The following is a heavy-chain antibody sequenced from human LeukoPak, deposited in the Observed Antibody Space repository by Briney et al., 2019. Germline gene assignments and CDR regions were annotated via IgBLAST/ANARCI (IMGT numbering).Heavy chain of an antibody. CDR1: GGSISSYY. V-gene: IGHV4-59*12. CDR2: IHYTGST. J-gene: IGHJ4*02. CDR3: ASTYCSSTSCYFFFDY. D-gene: IGHD2-2*01. Sequence: SETLSLTCSVSGGSISSYYWGWIRQPPGKGLEWVGYIHYTGSTTYNPSLKSRVTISVDTSKNQFSLKLSSVTAADTAVYYCASTYCSSTSCYFFFDYWGQGTLVTVSS.